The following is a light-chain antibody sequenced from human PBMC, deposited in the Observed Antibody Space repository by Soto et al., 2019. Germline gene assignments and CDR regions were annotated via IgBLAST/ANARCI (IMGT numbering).Light chain of an antibody. CDR2: GAS. CDR3: QQYPGYT. CDR1: QSVSSSY. Sequence: EIVLTQSPGTLSLSPGERATLSCRASQSVSSSYLAWYQQKPGQAPRLLIYGASGRATGIPDRFSGSGSGAVFTLTISRLEPEDFAVYYCQQYPGYTFGQGTKLEIK. V-gene: IGKV3-20*01. J-gene: IGKJ2*01.